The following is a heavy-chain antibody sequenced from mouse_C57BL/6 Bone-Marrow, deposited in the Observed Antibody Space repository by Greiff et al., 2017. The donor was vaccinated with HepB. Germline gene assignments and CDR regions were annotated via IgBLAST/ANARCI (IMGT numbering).Heavy chain of an antibody. CDR1: GYTFTSYW. D-gene: IGHD2-2*01. CDR2: IAPNSGGT. V-gene: IGHV1-72*01. Sequence: QVQLQQPGAELVKPGASVKLSCKASGYTFTSYWMHWVKQRPGRGLEWIGRIAPNSGGTKYNEKFKSKATLTVDKPSSTAYMQLSSLTSADSAVYYCARWGDGYDGYYAMDYWGQGTSVTVSS. CDR3: ARWGDGYDGYYAMDY. J-gene: IGHJ4*01.